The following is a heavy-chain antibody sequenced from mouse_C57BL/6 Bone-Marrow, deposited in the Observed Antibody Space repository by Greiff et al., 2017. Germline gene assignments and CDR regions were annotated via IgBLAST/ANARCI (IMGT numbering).Heavy chain of an antibody. D-gene: IGHD1-1*01. CDR2: IDPNSGGT. CDR1: GYTFTSYW. CDR3: TRSYYGYYYALDY. Sequence: VQLQQPGAELVKPGASVKLSCKASGYTFTSYWMHWVKQRPGRGLEWIGRIDPNSGGTKYNAKFQGKATMTADKPSSKAYMQLSSLTAEDSAVYYCTRSYYGYYYALDYWGKGTSVTVSS. J-gene: IGHJ4*01. V-gene: IGHV1-72*01.